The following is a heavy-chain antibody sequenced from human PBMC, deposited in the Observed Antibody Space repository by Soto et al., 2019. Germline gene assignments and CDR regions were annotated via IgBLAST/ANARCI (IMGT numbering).Heavy chain of an antibody. CDR3: ARGGGVGVAGSAAFDM. J-gene: IGHJ3*02. V-gene: IGHV1-2*02. CDR1: GYPVTAYY. D-gene: IGHD3-3*01. CDR2: INPATGAA. Sequence: QLHLVQSGAVVKKPGASVTVSCSASGYPVTAYYMHWVRQAPGRGLEWMGGINPATGAAKSTQTFQGRVTLARDTSTSTVFMELGGLTSEGTAVFYCARGGGVGVAGSAAFDMWGQGTLVTVSS.